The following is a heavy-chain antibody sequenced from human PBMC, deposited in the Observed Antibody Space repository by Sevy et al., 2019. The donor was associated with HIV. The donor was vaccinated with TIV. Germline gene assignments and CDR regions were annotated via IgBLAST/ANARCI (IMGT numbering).Heavy chain of an antibody. CDR3: ARESIAVAGIGYYFDY. D-gene: IGHD6-19*01. V-gene: IGHV3-33*01. J-gene: IGHJ4*02. Sequence: GGSLRLSCAASGFTYSSYGMHWVRQAPGKGLEWVAVIWYDGTNKEYADSVKGRFTISRDNSKNTLYLQVNSLRAEYTAVYYCARESIAVAGIGYYFDYWGQGTLVTVSS. CDR2: IWYDGTNK. CDR1: GFTYSSYG.